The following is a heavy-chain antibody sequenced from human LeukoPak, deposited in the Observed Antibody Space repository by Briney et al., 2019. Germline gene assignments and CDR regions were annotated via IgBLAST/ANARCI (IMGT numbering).Heavy chain of an antibody. D-gene: IGHD6-13*01. Sequence: ASVKVSCKASGYIFASYYMHWVRQAPGQRLEWMGWINAGNGNTKYSQKFRGRVTITRDTSASTAYMELSSLRSEDTAVYYCARDDSSSLFDYWGQGTLVTVSS. J-gene: IGHJ4*02. CDR2: INAGNGNT. V-gene: IGHV1-3*01. CDR3: ARDDSSSLFDY. CDR1: GYIFASYY.